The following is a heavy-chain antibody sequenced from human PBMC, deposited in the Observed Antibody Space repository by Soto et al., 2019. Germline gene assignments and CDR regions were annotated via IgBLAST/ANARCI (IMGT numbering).Heavy chain of an antibody. CDR1: GFSLTTNGVG. CDR2: IYWDDDK. V-gene: IGHV2-5*02. J-gene: IGHJ4*02. D-gene: IGHD5-12*01. CDR3: AHAGRWWQRLGIAPLGSYYFDS. Sequence: QITLKESGPTLVKPKQTLTLTCTFSGFSLTTNGVGVGWIRQPPGKALEWLALIYWDDDKRYSPSLKSRLSITKDTSKTXXVXRXXNMDPVDTATYYCAHAGRWWQRLGIAPLGSYYFDSWGQGILVSVSS.